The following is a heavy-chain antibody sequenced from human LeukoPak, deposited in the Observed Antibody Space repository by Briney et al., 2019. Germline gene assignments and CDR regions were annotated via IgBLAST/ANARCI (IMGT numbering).Heavy chain of an antibody. CDR2: INPDNGGT. CDR3: AGDEGSGSSNWFDP. D-gene: IGHD3-10*01. Sequence: ASVKVSCKASGYTFTGSYMHWVRQAPGQGLEWMGWINPDNGGTNYAQKFQGRVTITRDTSISTAYMELSRLRSDDTAMYYCAGDEGSGSSNWFDPWGQGALVTVSS. V-gene: IGHV1-2*02. J-gene: IGHJ5*02. CDR1: GYTFTGSY.